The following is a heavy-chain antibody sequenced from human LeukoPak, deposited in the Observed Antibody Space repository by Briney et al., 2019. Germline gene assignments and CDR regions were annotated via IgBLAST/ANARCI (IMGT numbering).Heavy chain of an antibody. CDR2: INPNSGGT. CDR1: GYTFTGYY. Sequence: ASVKVSCKASGYTFTGYYMHWVRQAPGQGLEWMGWINPNSGGTNYAQKFQGGVTMTRDTSISTAYMELSRLRSDDTAVYYCARGNGGWHGLDWFDPWGQGTLVTVSS. J-gene: IGHJ5*02. D-gene: IGHD6-19*01. CDR3: ARGNGGWHGLDWFDP. V-gene: IGHV1-2*02.